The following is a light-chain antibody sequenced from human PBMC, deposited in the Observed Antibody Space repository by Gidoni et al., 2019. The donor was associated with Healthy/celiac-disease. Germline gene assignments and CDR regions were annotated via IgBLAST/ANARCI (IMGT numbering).Light chain of an antibody. J-gene: IGKJ2*01. V-gene: IGKV1-39*01. Sequence: DIQMTKSPSSLSPSVGDRVTITCRASQSLSCYLYWYQQKPGKAPKLLIYAASSLHSGVPARFSGSGSGTDFTLTISRLQPEDFATYYCQQSYNTPYTFGQGTRLEIK. CDR1: QSLSCY. CDR3: QQSYNTPYT. CDR2: AAS.